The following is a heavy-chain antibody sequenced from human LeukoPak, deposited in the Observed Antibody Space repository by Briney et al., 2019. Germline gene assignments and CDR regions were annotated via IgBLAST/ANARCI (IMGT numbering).Heavy chain of an antibody. Sequence: ASAKVSCKASGGIFNTFVISWVRQAPGQGLELMGRIIPLLGLADYAQNFQGRVTITADKSTSTAYMELSSLRSEDTAVYYCARADSTLYGDYRGYFDPWGQGTLVTVSS. CDR1: GGIFNTFV. V-gene: IGHV1-69*04. CDR2: IIPLLGLA. CDR3: ARADSTLYGDYRGYFDP. D-gene: IGHD4-17*01. J-gene: IGHJ5*02.